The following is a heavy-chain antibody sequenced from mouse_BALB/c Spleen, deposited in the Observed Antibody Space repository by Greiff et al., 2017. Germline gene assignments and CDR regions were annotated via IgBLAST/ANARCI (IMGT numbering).Heavy chain of an antibody. CDR2: IYPYNGGT. J-gene: IGHJ2*01. CDR3: ARNYGRRRGYYFEY. Sequence: VQLQQSGPELVKPGASVKISCTASGYTFTDYNMHWVKQSHGKSLEWIGYIYPYNGGTGYNQKFKSKATLTVDNSSSTAYMELRSLTSEDSAVYYCARNYGRRRGYYFEYWGQGTTLTVSA. D-gene: IGHD1-1*01. V-gene: IGHV1S29*02. CDR1: GYTFTDYN.